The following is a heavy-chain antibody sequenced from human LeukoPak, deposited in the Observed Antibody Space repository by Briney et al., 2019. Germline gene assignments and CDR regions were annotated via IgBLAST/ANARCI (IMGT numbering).Heavy chain of an antibody. CDR1: GFTFSTYA. CDR2: INHNGGNT. V-gene: IGHV3-23*01. D-gene: IGHD3-9*01. J-gene: IGHJ4*02. CDR3: AKGTFDWSFPLYFDS. Sequence: GGSLRLSCAASGFTFSTYAMNWVRQAPGKGLEWVSTINHNGGNTYYADSVKGRFTISRDNSKNTLYLQMNSLGVEDTAVYYCAKGTFDWSFPLYFDSWGQGILVTVSS.